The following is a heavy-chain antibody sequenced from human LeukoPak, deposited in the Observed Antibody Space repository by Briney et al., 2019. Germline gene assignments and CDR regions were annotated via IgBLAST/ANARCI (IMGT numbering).Heavy chain of an antibody. Sequence: SETLSLTCTVSGGTIDTSRYYWGWIRQPPGKGLEWLANIYYRGDPFYNPSLKSRLTISMDTSKNQFSLRLTSVAAADTAVYYCAGTSVTLHFWGQGALVTVSS. V-gene: IGHV4-39*01. CDR2: IYYRGDP. D-gene: IGHD4-17*01. J-gene: IGHJ4*02. CDR3: AGTSVTLHF. CDR1: GGTIDTSRYY.